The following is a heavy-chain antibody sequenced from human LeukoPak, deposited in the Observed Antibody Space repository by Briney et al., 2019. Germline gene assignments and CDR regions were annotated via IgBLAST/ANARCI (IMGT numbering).Heavy chain of an antibody. CDR3: ATHYSSTSWRY. CDR1: GGTFSSYT. D-gene: IGHD2-2*01. Sequence: SVKVSCKASGGTFSSYTISWLRQAPGQGLEWMGRIIPILGIANYAQKFQGRVTITADKSTSTAYMELSSLRSEDTAVYYCATHYSSTSWRYWGQGTLVTVSS. CDR2: IIPILGIA. V-gene: IGHV1-69*02. J-gene: IGHJ4*02.